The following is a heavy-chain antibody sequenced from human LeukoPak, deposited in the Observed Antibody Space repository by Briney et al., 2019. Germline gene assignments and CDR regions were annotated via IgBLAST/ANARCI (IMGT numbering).Heavy chain of an antibody. CDR2: MNPNSGNT. D-gene: IGHD2-2*02. CDR1: GYTFTSYD. J-gene: IGHJ5*02. V-gene: IGHV1-8*01. Sequence: ASVKVSCKASGYTFTSYDINWARQATGQGLEWMGWMNPNSGNTGYAQKFQGRVTMTRNTSISTAYMELSSLRSEDTAVYYCARDLGYCSSTSCHSRFDPWGQGTLVTVSS. CDR3: ARDLGYCSSTSCHSRFDP.